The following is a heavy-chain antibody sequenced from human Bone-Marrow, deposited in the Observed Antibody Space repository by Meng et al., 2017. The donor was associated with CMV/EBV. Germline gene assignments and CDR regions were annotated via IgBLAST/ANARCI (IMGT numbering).Heavy chain of an antibody. J-gene: IGHJ1*01. D-gene: IGHD2-2*01. Sequence: GGSLRLSCAASGFTFSSYEMNWVRQAPGKGLEWVSYISSSGSTIYYADSVKGRFTISRDNAKNSLYLQMNSLRAEDMAVYYCAKGLGYCSSISCPGYFQHWGQGTLVTVSS. CDR1: GFTFSSYE. V-gene: IGHV3-48*03. CDR2: ISSSGSTI. CDR3: AKGLGYCSSISCPGYFQH.